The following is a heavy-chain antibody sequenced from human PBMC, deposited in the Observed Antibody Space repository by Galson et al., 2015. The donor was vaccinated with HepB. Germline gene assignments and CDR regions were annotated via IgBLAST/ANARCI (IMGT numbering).Heavy chain of an antibody. J-gene: IGHJ2*01. Sequence: SLRLYCADSGFTFSSYAMSWVRQAPGKGLEWVSTISGGGGSIYYAASVKGRFTISRDTPKNTLYLQMNSLTAEDTAVYYCAKTRDWYFDIWGRGTLVTVSS. CDR3: AKTRDWYFDI. V-gene: IGHV3-23*01. CDR1: GFTFSSYA. CDR2: ISGGGGSI.